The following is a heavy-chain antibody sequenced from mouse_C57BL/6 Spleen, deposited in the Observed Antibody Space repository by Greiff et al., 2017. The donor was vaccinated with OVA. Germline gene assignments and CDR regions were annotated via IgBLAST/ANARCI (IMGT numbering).Heavy chain of an antibody. V-gene: IGHV1-84*01. CDR3: ATDGYSLFAY. CDR2: IYPGSGNT. D-gene: IGHD2-3*01. CDR1: GYTFTDYY. Sequence: QVHVKQSGPELVKPGASVKISCKASGYTFTDYYINWVKQRPGQGLEWIGWIYPGSGNTKYNEKFKGKATLTVDQSSSTAYMQLNSLTSEDSAVYYCATDGYSLFAYWGQGTLVTVSA. J-gene: IGHJ3*01.